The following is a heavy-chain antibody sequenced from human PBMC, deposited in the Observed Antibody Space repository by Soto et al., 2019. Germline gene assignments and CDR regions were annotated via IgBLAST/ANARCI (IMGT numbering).Heavy chain of an antibody. CDR3: ARAGSTNWFDP. CDR1: GGSISSGGYS. V-gene: IGHV4-30-2*01. J-gene: IGHJ5*02. D-gene: IGHD2-2*01. CDR2: IYHSGST. Sequence: KASETLSLTCAVSGGSISSGGYSWSWIRQPPGKGLEWIGYIYHSGSTYYNPSLKSRVTISVDRSKNQFSLKLSSVTAADTAVYYCARAGSTNWFDPWGQGTLGTFSS.